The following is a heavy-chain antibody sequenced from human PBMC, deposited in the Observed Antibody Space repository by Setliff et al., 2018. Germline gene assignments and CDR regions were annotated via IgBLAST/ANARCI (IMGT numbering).Heavy chain of an antibody. Sequence: ASVKVSCKASGYTFTTYYMHWVRQAPGQGLEWMGVINPGDGSTTYAQKFQGRVKMTRDTSTNTVYMQLNSLRFEDRAAYYCARENTAKNFWGEESDYWGQGTQVTVSS. V-gene: IGHV1-46*01. J-gene: IGHJ4*02. CDR2: INPGDGST. D-gene: IGHD3-3*01. CDR3: ARENTAKNFWGEESDY. CDR1: GYTFTTYY.